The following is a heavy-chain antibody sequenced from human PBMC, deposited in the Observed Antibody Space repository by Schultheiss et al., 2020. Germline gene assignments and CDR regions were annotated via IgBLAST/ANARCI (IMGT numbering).Heavy chain of an antibody. Sequence: SLKISFAASGFTFSSYAMSWVRQAPGKGLEWVSAISGSGGSTYYADSVKGRFTISRDNSKNTLYLQMNSLRAEDTAVYYCAKDQEVGATTLDYWGQGTLVTVSS. CDR2: ISGSGGST. D-gene: IGHD1-26*01. V-gene: IGHV3-23*01. J-gene: IGHJ4*02. CDR1: GFTFSSYA. CDR3: AKDQEVGATTLDY.